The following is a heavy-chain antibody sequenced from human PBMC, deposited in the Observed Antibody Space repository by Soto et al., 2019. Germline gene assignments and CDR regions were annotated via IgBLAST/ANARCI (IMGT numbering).Heavy chain of an antibody. J-gene: IGHJ5*02. CDR3: ARGLTMGESPSHFHX. V-gene: IGHV4-61*01. CDR2: VHSILIT. Sequence: RFLPCTVSGGSVSNDNFYCSWIRQPPGKGLEWIVYVHSILITNYDPSLKRRVTISVDTSRNQFSLRLSSLTAAETAVYYCARGLTMGESPSHFHXWRQGTMRTVSX. CDR1: GGSVSNDNFY. D-gene: IGHD3-16*01.